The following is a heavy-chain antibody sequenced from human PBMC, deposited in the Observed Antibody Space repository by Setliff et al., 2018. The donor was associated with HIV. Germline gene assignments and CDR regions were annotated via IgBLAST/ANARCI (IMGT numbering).Heavy chain of an antibody. Sequence: ASVKVSCKASGYTFISYGVSWVRQAPGQGLEWMGWISVKNGNTNYAQKFQGRVTMTTDTSTSTAYMELRSLISDDTAVYYCAREGLWFGDRGYYMDVWGTGTAVTVSS. V-gene: IGHV1-18*01. D-gene: IGHD3-10*01. CDR2: ISVKNGNT. CDR3: AREGLWFGDRGYYMDV. CDR1: GYTFISYG. J-gene: IGHJ6*03.